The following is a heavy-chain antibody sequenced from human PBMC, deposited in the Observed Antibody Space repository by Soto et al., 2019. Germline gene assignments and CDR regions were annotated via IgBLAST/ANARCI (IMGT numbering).Heavy chain of an antibody. V-gene: IGHV1-69*10. J-gene: IGHJ4*02. CDR3: ARERSRYDRSGYYRPDY. CDR1: GDTFSSYA. Sequence: PSVKVSCKASGDTFSSYAISWVRQAPGQGLEWMGGIIPILGTPNYAQKFQGRVTITADKSTSTAYMELSSLRSEDTAVYYCARERSRYDRSGYYRPDYWGQGTLVTVSS. CDR2: IIPILGTP. D-gene: IGHD3-22*01.